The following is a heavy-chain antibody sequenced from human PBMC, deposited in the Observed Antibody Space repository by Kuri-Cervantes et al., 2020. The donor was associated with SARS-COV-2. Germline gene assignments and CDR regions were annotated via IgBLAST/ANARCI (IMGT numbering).Heavy chain of an antibody. Sequence: ESLKISCAASGFTFSSYWMSWVRQAPGKGLEWVANIKQDGSEKYYVDSVKGQFTISRDNAKNSLYLQMNSLRAEDKAVYYCARDHYDFWIGYFPLAYWGQGTLVTVSS. V-gene: IGHV3-7*01. CDR3: ARDHYDFWIGYFPLAY. CDR1: GFTFSSYW. D-gene: IGHD3-3*01. CDR2: IKQDGSEK. J-gene: IGHJ4*02.